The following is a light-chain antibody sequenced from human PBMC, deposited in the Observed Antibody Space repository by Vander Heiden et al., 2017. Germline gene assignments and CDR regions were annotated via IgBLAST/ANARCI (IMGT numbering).Light chain of an antibody. J-gene: IGKJ1*01. CDR3: QQYDSSPWT. V-gene: IGKV3-20*01. Sequence: VLTRSPGTHSSSPGERATLSCRASQSVSSSYLAWYQQKPGQAPRLLIYGASSRATGIPDRFSGSGSGTDFTLTISRLEPEDFAVYYCQQYDSSPWTFGQGTKVEIK. CDR2: GAS. CDR1: QSVSSSY.